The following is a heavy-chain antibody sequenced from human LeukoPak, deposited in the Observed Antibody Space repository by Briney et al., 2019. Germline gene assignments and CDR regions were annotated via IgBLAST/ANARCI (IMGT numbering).Heavy chain of an antibody. CDR3: AGLSSHYGDYKVDP. J-gene: IGHJ5*02. D-gene: IGHD4-17*01. CDR2: INHSGST. CDR1: GGSFSGYY. V-gene: IGHV4-34*01. Sequence: SETLSLTCAVYGGSFSGYYWSWIRQPPGKGLEWIGEINHSGSTNYNPSLKSRVTISVDTSKNQFSLKLSSVTAADTAVYYCAGLSSHYGDYKVDPWGQGTLVTVSS.